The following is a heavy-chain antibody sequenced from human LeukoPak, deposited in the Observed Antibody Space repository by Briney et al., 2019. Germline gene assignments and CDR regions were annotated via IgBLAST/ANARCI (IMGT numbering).Heavy chain of an antibody. J-gene: IGHJ5*02. Sequence: ASVKVSCKASGYTFTSYGISWGRQAPGQGLEWMGWISAYNGNTNYAQKLQGRVTMTTDTSTSTAYMELRSLRSDDTAVYYCARAFSTTSYNWFDPWGQGTLVTVSS. D-gene: IGHD2-2*01. CDR1: GYTFTSYG. CDR2: ISAYNGNT. CDR3: ARAFSTTSYNWFDP. V-gene: IGHV1-18*01.